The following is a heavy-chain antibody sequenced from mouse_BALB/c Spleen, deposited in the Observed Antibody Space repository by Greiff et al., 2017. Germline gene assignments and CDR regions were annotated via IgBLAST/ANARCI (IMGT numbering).Heavy chain of an antibody. CDR1: GFTFSSFG. D-gene: IGHD2-4*01. CDR2: ISSGSSTI. J-gene: IGHJ3*01. V-gene: IGHV5-17*02. Sequence: EVKVEESGGGLVQPGGSRKLSCAASGFTFSSFGMHWVRQAPEKGLEWVAYISSGSSTIYYADTVKGRFTISRDNPKNTLFLQMTSLRSEDTAMYYCARSYYDYDGFAYWGQGTLVTVSA. CDR3: ARSYYDYDGFAY.